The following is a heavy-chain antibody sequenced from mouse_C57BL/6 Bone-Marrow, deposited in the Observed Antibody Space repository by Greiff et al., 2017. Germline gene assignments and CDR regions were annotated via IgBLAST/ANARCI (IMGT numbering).Heavy chain of an antibody. Sequence: EVQGVESGGGLVKPGGSLKLSCAASGFTFSDYGMHWVRQAPEQGLEWVAYISSGSSTIYYADTVKGRFTISRDNANNTLCLQMTRLRSEDSAMYYCARRGSSSYYFDYWGQGTTLTVSS. J-gene: IGHJ2*01. CDR1: GFTFSDYG. CDR2: ISSGSSTI. CDR3: ARRGSSSYYFDY. V-gene: IGHV5-17*01. D-gene: IGHD1-1*01.